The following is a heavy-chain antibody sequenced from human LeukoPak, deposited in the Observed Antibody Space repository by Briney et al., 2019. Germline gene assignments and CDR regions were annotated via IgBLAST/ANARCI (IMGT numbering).Heavy chain of an antibody. Sequence: PGGSLRLSFAASGFTFSSYAMSWVRQAPGKGLEGVSAISGSGGSTYYADSVKGRFTISRDNSKNTLYLQMNSLRAEDTAVYYCAKWDYGDNAFDIWGQGTMVTVSS. CDR1: GFTFSSYA. CDR3: AKWDYGDNAFDI. CDR2: ISGSGGST. J-gene: IGHJ3*02. D-gene: IGHD4-17*01. V-gene: IGHV3-23*01.